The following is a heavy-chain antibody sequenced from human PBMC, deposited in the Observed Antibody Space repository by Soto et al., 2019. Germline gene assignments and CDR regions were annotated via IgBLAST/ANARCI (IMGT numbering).Heavy chain of an antibody. CDR1: GFTFSSYG. J-gene: IGHJ6*02. CDR3: ARDQYYDFWSGYRYNTHSYYYYGMDV. Sequence: GGSLRLSCAASGFTFSSYGMHWVRQAPGKGLEWVAVIWYDGSNKYYADSVKGRFTISRDNSKNTLYLQMNSLRAEDTAVYYCARDQYYDFWSGYRYNTHSYYYYGMDVWGQGTTVTVSS. CDR2: IWYDGSNK. V-gene: IGHV3-33*01. D-gene: IGHD3-3*01.